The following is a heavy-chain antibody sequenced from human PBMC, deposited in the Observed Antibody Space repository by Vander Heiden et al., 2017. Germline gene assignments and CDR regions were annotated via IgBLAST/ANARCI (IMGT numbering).Heavy chain of an antibody. CDR2: IWNDGRDQ. V-gene: IGHV3-33*08. CDR3: ARGCGVACYYIDS. D-gene: IGHD2-21*01. J-gene: IGHJ4*02. Sequence: QVHLVESGGRVVQPGRSLRLSCAASGLTFSSYGMHWVRQAPGKGLEWLAIIWNDGRDQRYADFVKGRFTISRDNSKNTLYLQMNSLRDEDTATYYCARGCGVACYYIDSWGQGTLVTVSS. CDR1: GLTFSSYG.